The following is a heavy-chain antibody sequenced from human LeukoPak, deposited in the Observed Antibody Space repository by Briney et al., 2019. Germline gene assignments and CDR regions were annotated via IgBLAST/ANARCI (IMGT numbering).Heavy chain of an antibody. V-gene: IGHV1-2*02. CDR2: INPNSGGT. D-gene: IGHD3-3*01. Sequence: ASVKVSCXASGYTFTGYYMHWVRQAPGQGLEWMGWINPNSGGTNYAQKFQGRVTMTRDTSISTAYMELSRLRSDDTAVYYCARVNGITIFGVVNPFDYWGQGTLVTVSS. CDR3: ARVNGITIFGVVNPFDY. CDR1: GYTFTGYY. J-gene: IGHJ4*02.